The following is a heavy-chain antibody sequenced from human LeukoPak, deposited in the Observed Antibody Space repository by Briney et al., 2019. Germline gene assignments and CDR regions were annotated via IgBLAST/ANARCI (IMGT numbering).Heavy chain of an antibody. D-gene: IGHD6-13*01. CDR3: ARERCSSCCFDY. J-gene: IGHJ4*02. V-gene: IGHV4-59*01. CDR1: GDSISSYY. Sequence: PSETLSLTCTVSGDSISSYYWSWIRQPPGKGLEWIGYINYSGSTNYNPSLQSRVTISVDTSKNQFSLKLSSVTAADTAVYYCARERCSSCCFDYWGQGTLVTVSS. CDR2: INYSGST.